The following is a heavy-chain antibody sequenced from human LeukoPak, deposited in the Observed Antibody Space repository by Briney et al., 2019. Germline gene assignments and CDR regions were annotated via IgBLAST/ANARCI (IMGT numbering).Heavy chain of an antibody. V-gene: IGHV4-39*01. Sequence: NTSETLSLTCTVSGGSISSSSYYWGWIRQPPGKGLERIGEINHSGSTNYNPSLKSRVTISVDTSKNQFSLKLSSVTAADTAVYYCARFEAVAGTGAMDYWGQGTLVTVSS. J-gene: IGHJ4*02. CDR3: ARFEAVAGTGAMDY. CDR2: INHSGST. CDR1: GGSISSSSYY. D-gene: IGHD6-19*01.